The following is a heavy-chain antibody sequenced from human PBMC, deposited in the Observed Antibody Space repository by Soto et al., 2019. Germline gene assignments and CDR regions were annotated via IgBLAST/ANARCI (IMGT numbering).Heavy chain of an antibody. D-gene: IGHD2-15*01. CDR1: GYTFTSYD. CDR2: MNPNSGNT. V-gene: IGHV1-8*01. Sequence: QVQLVQSGAEVKKPGASVKVSCKASGYTFTSYDINWVRQATGQGLEWMGWMNPNSGNTGYAQKFQGRVTMTRNTSISTAYMELSSLRSEDTAVYYCARDAWILGYCSGGSCSHNWFDPWGQGTLVTVSS. CDR3: ARDAWILGYCSGGSCSHNWFDP. J-gene: IGHJ5*02.